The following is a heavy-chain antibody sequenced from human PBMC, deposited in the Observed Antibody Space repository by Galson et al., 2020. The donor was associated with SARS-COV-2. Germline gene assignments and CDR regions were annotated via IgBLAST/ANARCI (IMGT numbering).Heavy chain of an antibody. V-gene: IGHV4-31*03. D-gene: IGHD6-13*01. CDR1: GGSISSGGYY. CDR3: ARTSSSSSWYFDY. Sequence: ETSETLSLTCTVSGGSISSGGYYWSWIRQHPGKGLEWIGYIYYSGSTYYNPSLKSRVTISVDTSKNQFSLKLSSVTVADTAVYYCARTSSSSSWYFDYWGQGTLVTVSS. CDR2: IYYSGST. J-gene: IGHJ4*02.